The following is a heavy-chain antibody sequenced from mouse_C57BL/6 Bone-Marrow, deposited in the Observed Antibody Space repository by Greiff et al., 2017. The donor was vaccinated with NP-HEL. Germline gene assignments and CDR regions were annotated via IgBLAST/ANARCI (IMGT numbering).Heavy chain of an antibody. D-gene: IGHD2-12*01. CDR2: ISSGGDYI. CDR1: GFTFSSYA. V-gene: IGHV5-9-1*02. CDR3: TRLRRTWFAY. Sequence: DVHLVESGEGLVKPGGSLKLSCAASGFTFSSYAMSWVRQTPEKRLEWVAYISSGGDYIYYADTVKGRFTISRDNARNTLYLQMSSLKSEDTAMYYCTRLRRTWFAYWGQGTLVTVSA. J-gene: IGHJ3*01.